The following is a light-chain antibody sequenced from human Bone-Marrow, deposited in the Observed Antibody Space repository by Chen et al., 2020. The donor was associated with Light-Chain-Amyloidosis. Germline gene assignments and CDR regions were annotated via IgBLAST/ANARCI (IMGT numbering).Light chain of an antibody. V-gene: IGLV2-14*01. J-gene: IGLJ1*01. Sequence: QSALTQPASVSGSPGQSITISCTGTSSYVGGDNNVSWDQQHPDKAPILMIYEVTNRPSWVPDRDSLSRSDKPASLTSAGSQTEDAATYCCSSYAIRNARLFGSGTRVSVL. CDR1: SSYVGGDNN. CDR3: SSYAIRNARL. CDR2: EVT.